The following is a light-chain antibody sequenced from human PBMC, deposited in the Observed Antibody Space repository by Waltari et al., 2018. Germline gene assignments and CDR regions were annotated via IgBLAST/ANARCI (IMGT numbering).Light chain of an antibody. V-gene: IGKV1-5*01. J-gene: IGKJ2*01. CDR3: QQFDTDVT. Sequence: IQVIQSPSTLSASVGDTVTISCRVSHRINIWLAWYQQKPGKAPKLLIKKASTLEDGVPSRFSGSGSGTEFTLTIKSLQPDDFGTYFCQQFDTDVTFGQGTKVET. CDR1: HRINIW. CDR2: KAS.